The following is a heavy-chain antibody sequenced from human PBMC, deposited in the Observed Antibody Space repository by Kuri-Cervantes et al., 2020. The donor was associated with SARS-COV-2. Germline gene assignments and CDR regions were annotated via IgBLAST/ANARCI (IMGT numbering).Heavy chain of an antibody. CDR3: ARGAGYSSSWYRGGAFDI. CDR2: IYYSGST. V-gene: IGHV4-61*01. Sequence: SETLSLTCAVSGYSISSGYYWGWIRQPPGKGLEWIGYIYYSGSTNYNPSLKSRVTISVDTSKNQFSLKLSSVTAADTAVYYCARGAGYSSSWYRGGAFDIWGQGTMVTVSS. J-gene: IGHJ3*02. CDR1: GYSISSGYY. D-gene: IGHD6-13*01.